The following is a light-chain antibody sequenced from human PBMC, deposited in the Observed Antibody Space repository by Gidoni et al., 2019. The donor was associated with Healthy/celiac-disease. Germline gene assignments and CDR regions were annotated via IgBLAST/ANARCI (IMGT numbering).Light chain of an antibody. CDR1: QSISSY. V-gene: IGKV1-39*01. CDR2: AAS. Sequence: IQMTQSPSSLSASVGDRVTITCRASQSISSYLNWYQQKPGKAPKLLIYAASSLQSGVPSRFSGSGSGTDFTLTISSLQPEDFATYYCQQSYSTPIHFGPGTKVDIK. J-gene: IGKJ3*01. CDR3: QQSYSTPIH.